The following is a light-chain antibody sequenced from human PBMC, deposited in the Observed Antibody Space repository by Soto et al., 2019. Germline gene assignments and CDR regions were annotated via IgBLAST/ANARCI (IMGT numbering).Light chain of an antibody. CDR3: QQDYRTPPT. J-gene: IGKJ2*01. Sequence: DIVMTQSPDSLAVSLGERATINCKSSQSVLYSSNNKNYLAWYQQKPGQPPKLLIYWASTRESGVPDRFSGSGSGTDFPLTISRLQAEDVAVYYCQQDYRTPPTFGQGTKLEIK. CDR2: WAS. CDR1: QSVLYSSNNKNY. V-gene: IGKV4-1*01.